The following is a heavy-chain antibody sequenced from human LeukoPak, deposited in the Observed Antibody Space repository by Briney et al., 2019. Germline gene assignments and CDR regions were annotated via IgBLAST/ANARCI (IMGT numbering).Heavy chain of an antibody. J-gene: IGHJ4*02. Sequence: PGGSLRLSCAASGFTFISFELNSVRQTPGKGLEWLSYISGSGFDIKYADSVKGRFTISRDNAKSSLYLQMNDLRAEDTAIDYCARLIRGYRSNYCGQGTLATVSA. V-gene: IGHV3-48*03. CDR3: ARLIRGYRSNY. D-gene: IGHD5-18*01. CDR2: ISGSGFDI. CDR1: GFTFISFE.